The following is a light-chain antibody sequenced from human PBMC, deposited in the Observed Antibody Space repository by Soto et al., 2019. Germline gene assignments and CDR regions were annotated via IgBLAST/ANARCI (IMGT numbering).Light chain of an antibody. J-gene: IGLJ1*01. CDR2: EVF. Sequence: QSALTQPASVSGSPGRSITIFCTGTSSDVGSYNLVSWYQQHPGKAPKLMIYEVFKRPSGVFHRFSGSKSGNTASLTISGLQAEDEADYYCCSYAGSYTYVFGTGTKVTVL. CDR3: CSYAGSYTYV. V-gene: IGLV2-23*02. CDR1: SSDVGSYNL.